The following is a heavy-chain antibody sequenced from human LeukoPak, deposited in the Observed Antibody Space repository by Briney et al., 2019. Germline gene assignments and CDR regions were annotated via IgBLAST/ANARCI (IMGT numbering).Heavy chain of an antibody. CDR2: IRYDGSNK. J-gene: IGHJ4*02. D-gene: IGHD4-11*01. CDR1: GFTFSSYG. Sequence: GGSLRLSCAASGFTFSSYGMHWVRQAPGKGLEWVAFIRYDGSNKYYADSVKGRFTISRDNSKNTLYLQMNSLRAEDTAVYYCARDGLHADDYYFDYWGQGTLVTVSS. V-gene: IGHV3-30*02. CDR3: ARDGLHADDYYFDY.